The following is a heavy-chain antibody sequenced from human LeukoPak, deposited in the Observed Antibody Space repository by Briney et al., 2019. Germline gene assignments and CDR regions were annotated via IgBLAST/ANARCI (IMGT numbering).Heavy chain of an antibody. CDR3: ARAASYDFWSGYLRYGMDV. J-gene: IGHJ6*02. D-gene: IGHD3-3*01. CDR2: IYYSGST. CDR1: GGSISSYY. V-gene: IGHV4-59*01. Sequence: SETLSLTCTVSGGSISSYYWNWIRQPPGKGLEWIGYIYYSGSTNYNPSLKSRVTISVDTSKNQFSLKVSSVTAADTAVYNCARAASYDFWSGYLRYGMDVWGQGTTVTVSS.